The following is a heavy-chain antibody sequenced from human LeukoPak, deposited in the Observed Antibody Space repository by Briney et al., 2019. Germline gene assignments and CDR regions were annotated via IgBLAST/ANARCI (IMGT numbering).Heavy chain of an antibody. J-gene: IGHJ6*02. D-gene: IGHD5-18*01. CDR2: INPSGGST. CDR3: AGYVDIAMERYGMDV. CDR1: GYTFTSYY. Sequence: ASVKVSCKASGYTFTSYYMHWVRQAPGQGLEWMGIINPSGGSTSYAQKFQGRVTMTRDTSTSTVYMELSSLRSEDTAVYYCAGYVDIAMERYGMDVWGQGTTVTVSS. V-gene: IGHV1-46*01.